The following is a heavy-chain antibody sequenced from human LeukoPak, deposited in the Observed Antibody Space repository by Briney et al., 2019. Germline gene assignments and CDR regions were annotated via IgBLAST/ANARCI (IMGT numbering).Heavy chain of an antibody. J-gene: IGHJ4*02. CDR2: INHSGST. V-gene: IGHV4-34*01. D-gene: IGHD3-10*01. CDR3: ARHPFSAMVRGLYFDN. CDR1: GVSFSGYY. Sequence: SETLSLTCAVYGVSFSGYYWSWIRQPPGKGLEWIGEINHSGSTDYNPSLKSRVTISVDTSKIQFSLKLSSVTAADTAMYYCARHPFSAMVRGLYFDNWGQGTLVTVSS.